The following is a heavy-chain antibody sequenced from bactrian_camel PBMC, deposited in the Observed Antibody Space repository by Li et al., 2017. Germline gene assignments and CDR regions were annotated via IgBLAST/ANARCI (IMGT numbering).Heavy chain of an antibody. CDR1: GYTYNTYC. CDR3: AAYSSRCGLFPRYFTY. J-gene: IGHJ4*01. Sequence: VQLVESGGGSVQAGGSLRLSCAASGYTYNTYCMGWFRQAPGKGREGVAGIHTGGGGTYYSDSVKGRFTISQDSAKKTLYLQMDSLKPEDTAMYYCAAYSSRCGLFPRYFTYWGQGTQVTVS. D-gene: IGHD1*01. CDR2: IHTGGGGT. V-gene: IGHV3S1*01.